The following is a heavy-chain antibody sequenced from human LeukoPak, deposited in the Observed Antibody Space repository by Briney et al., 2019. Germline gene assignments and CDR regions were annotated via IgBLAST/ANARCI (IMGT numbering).Heavy chain of an antibody. CDR3: ARDGGYSYGKKGCFEK. CDR1: GYTFSSYG. J-gene: IGHJ4*02. CDR2: IRYDGSNK. Sequence: GGSLRLSCAASGYTFSSYGLHWVRQAPGKGVEWVAFIRYDGSNKYYADSVKGRFTISRDNSKKIVDLEMKSLTTEDTAVYYCARDGGYSYGKKGCFEKWGQGTLVTVSS. D-gene: IGHD5-18*01. V-gene: IGHV3-30*02.